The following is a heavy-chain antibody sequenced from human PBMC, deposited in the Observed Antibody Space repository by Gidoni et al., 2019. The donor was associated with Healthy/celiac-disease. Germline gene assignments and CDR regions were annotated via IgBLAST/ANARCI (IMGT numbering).Heavy chain of an antibody. V-gene: IGHV3-11*01. D-gene: IGHD3-22*01. CDR2: ISSSGSTI. CDR1: GFTFSDYY. J-gene: IGHJ6*02. Sequence: QVQLVESGGGLVKPGGSLRLSCAASGFTFSDYYMSWLRQAPGKGLEWVSYISSSGSTIYYADSVKGRFTISRDNAKNSLYLQMNSLRAEDTAVYYCARDGAYDSSGYWPGDYYYYGMDVWGQGTTVTVSS. CDR3: ARDGAYDSSGYWPGDYYYYGMDV.